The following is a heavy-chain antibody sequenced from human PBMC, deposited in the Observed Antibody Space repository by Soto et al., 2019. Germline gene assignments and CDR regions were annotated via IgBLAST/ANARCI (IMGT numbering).Heavy chain of an antibody. D-gene: IGHD5-12*01. V-gene: IGHV3-23*01. J-gene: IGHJ4*02. CDR1: GFTFTSYP. CDR3: AKAQFGGYEFSLKLDS. Sequence: EVQLLESGGGWVQPGGSARLSCAASGFTFTSYPMTWVRQAPGKGLEWVAVINGGGDRTYYADSVRGRFTLSRDNFKSTLSLRMDSLRAEDTALYYCAKAQFGGYEFSLKLDSWGQGSLVTVSS. CDR2: INGGGDRT.